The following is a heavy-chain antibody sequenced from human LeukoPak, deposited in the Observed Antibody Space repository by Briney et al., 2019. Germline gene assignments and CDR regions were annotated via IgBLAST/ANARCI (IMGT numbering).Heavy chain of an antibody. CDR1: GGSISSSSYY. CDR2: IYYSGST. V-gene: IGHV4-39*01. D-gene: IGHD5-12*01. CDR3: ARHFYVDEWWFDP. Sequence: PSETLSLTCTVSGGSISSSSYYWGWIRQPPGKGLEWIGSIYYSGSTYYNPSLKSRVTISVDTSKNQFSLKLSSVTAADTAVYYCARHFYVDEWWFDPRGQGTLVTVSS. J-gene: IGHJ5*02.